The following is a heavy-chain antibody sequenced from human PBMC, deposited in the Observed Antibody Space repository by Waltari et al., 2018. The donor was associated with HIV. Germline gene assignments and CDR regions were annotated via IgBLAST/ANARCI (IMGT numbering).Heavy chain of an antibody. V-gene: IGHV3-13*01. J-gene: IGHJ2*01. CDR1: GFSFSRHD. Sequence: EAQLVESGGDLVQPGGSLRLSCAASGFSFSRHDMHWVRQVRGKGVWGVSVIGSNGATYYADSGKGRFTISRDNAKNSLYLQMNSLQVEDTAMYYCAKDWTPIGLWYFDLWGRGTLVTVSS. CDR2: IGSNGAT. D-gene: IGHD1-1*01. CDR3: AKDWTPIGLWYFDL.